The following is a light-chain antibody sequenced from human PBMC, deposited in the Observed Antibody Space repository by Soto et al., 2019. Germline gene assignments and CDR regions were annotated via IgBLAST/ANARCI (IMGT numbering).Light chain of an antibody. Sequence: EIVMTQSPATLSVSPGERATLSCRASQSVSSNLAWYQQKPGQAPRLLIYGASTRATGIPARFSGSGSGTEFTLTISRLQSEDFAVYYCQQYNNFTFGPGTKVDIK. CDR1: QSVSSN. CDR3: QQYNNFT. V-gene: IGKV3-15*01. J-gene: IGKJ3*01. CDR2: GAS.